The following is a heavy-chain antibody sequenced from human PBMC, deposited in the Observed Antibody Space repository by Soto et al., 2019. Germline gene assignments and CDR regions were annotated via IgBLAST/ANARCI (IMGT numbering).Heavy chain of an antibody. Sequence: QPGGSLRLSCAAFGFKISSSSMNWVRQAPGRGLEWVAYISDSGSNTLYADSAKGRFTVSRDTAKNSLYLQMSGLRDEDRAVYYCATEALSLITVVVPTFGYWGQGMLVTVSS. CDR1: GFKISSSS. V-gene: IGHV3-48*02. CDR2: ISDSGSNT. D-gene: IGHD4-4*01. J-gene: IGHJ1*01. CDR3: ATEALSLITVVVPTFGY.